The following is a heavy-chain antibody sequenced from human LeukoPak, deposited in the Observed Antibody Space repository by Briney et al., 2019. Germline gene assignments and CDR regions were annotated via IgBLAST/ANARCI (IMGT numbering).Heavy chain of an antibody. V-gene: IGHV3-33*01. J-gene: IGHJ4*02. D-gene: IGHD2-15*01. CDR3: ARDKGYCSGGSCGVDY. CDR1: GFTFSSYG. Sequence: GGSLRLSCAASGFTFSSYGMHWVRQAPGKGLEWVAVIWYDGSNKYYADSVKGRFTTSRDNSKNTLYLQMNSLRAEDTAVYYCARDKGYCSGGSCGVDYWGQGTLVTVSS. CDR2: IWYDGSNK.